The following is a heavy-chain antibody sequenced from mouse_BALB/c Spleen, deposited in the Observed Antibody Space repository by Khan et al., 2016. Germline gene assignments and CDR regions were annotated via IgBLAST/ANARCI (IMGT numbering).Heavy chain of an antibody. CDR1: GYTFTSYW. CDR2: IYPSDIYT. Sequence: QVQLQQPGAELVRPGASVKLSCKASGYTFTSYWINWMKQRPGQGLEWIGNIYPSDIYTNYNQKFKDKATLTVDKSSSTAYMQLSSPTSEDSAIYSCTRGDSTMTRGFAYWGQGPLVTVSA. V-gene: IGHV1-69*02. D-gene: IGHD2-4*01. J-gene: IGHJ3*01. CDR3: TRGDSTMTRGFAY.